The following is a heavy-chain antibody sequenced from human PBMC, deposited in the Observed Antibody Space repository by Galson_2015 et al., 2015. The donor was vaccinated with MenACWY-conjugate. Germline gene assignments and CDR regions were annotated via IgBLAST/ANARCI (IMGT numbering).Heavy chain of an antibody. V-gene: IGHV3-7*03. D-gene: IGHD6-19*01. CDR1: GFTFSSYW. J-gene: IGHJ4*02. Sequence: SLRLSCAASGFTFSSYWMSWVRQAPGMGLEWVANIKQDGSEKYYVDSVKGRFTISRDNTKNSLYLQMNSLRVEDTAVYYCARPHSSGWYWGYWGQGTVVTVSS. CDR2: IKQDGSEK. CDR3: ARPHSSGWYWGY.